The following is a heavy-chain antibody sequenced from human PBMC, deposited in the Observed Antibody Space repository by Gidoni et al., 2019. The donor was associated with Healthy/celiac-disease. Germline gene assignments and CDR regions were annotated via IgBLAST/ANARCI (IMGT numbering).Heavy chain of an antibody. J-gene: IGHJ6*02. Sequence: QLQLQESGPGLVKPSETLSLTCTVSGGPISSSSYYLGWLRQPPGKGLEWIGSIYYSGSTYYNPSLKSRVTISVDTSKNQFSLKLSSVTAADTAVYYCARVRLTTNYGDYVGYYYYGMDVWGQGTTVTVSS. CDR3: ARVRLTTNYGDYVGYYYYGMDV. CDR1: GGPISSSSYY. V-gene: IGHV4-39*07. D-gene: IGHD4-17*01. CDR2: IYYSGST.